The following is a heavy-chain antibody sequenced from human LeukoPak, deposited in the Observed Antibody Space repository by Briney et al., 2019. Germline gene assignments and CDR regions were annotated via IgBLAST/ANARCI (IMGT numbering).Heavy chain of an antibody. J-gene: IGHJ4*02. D-gene: IGHD2-15*01. CDR1: GFTFSTAW. CDR2: IKSQNAGGTA. Sequence: GGSLRLSCVASGFTFSTAWMAWLRQAPGKRLEWVARIKSQNAGGTADYAAPVKGRFTIARDDSKNTLYLQMNSLKSEDTAVYYCTTIRGFCGGRSCLGYWGQGTLVTVSS. V-gene: IGHV3-15*01. CDR3: TTIRGFCGGRSCLGY.